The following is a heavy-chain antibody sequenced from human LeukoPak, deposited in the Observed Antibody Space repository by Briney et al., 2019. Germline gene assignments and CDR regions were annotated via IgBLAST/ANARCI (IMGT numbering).Heavy chain of an antibody. CDR3: ARIRYYYDSSGYIP. Sequence: SVKVSCKASGGTFSSYAISWVRQAPGQGLEWMGGIIPIFGTANYAQKFQGRVTITADKSTSTAYMELSSLRSEDTAVYYCARIRYYYDSSGYIPWGQGTLVTVSS. J-gene: IGHJ5*02. V-gene: IGHV1-69*06. CDR1: GGTFSSYA. D-gene: IGHD3-22*01. CDR2: IIPIFGTA.